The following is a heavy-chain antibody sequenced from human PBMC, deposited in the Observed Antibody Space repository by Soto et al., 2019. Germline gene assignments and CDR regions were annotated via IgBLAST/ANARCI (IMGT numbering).Heavy chain of an antibody. V-gene: IGHV4-4*07. J-gene: IGHJ5*02. CDR2: IYTSGST. CDR3: ARDSRHHPIHCSSTRCQLGWFDP. D-gene: IGHD2-2*01. CDR1: GGSISSYY. Sequence: PSETLSLTCTVSGGSISSYYWSWIRQPAGKGLEWIGRIYTSGSTNYNPSLKSRVTMSVDTSKNQFSLKLSSVTAADTAVYYCARDSRHHPIHCSSTRCQLGWFDPWGQGTLVTVSS.